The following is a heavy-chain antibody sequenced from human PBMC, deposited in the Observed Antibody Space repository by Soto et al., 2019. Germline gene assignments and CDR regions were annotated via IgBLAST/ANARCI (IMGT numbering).Heavy chain of an antibody. Sequence: SETLSLTCTVSGGSISSYYWSWIRQPPGKGLEWIGYIYYSGSTNYNPSLKSRVTISADTSKNQFSLKLTSVTAADTAVYYCARGSTTEKVDSWGQGTLVTVSS. V-gene: IGHV4-59*08. CDR1: GGSISSYY. J-gene: IGHJ4*02. CDR2: IYYSGST. D-gene: IGHD4-17*01. CDR3: ARGSTTEKVDS.